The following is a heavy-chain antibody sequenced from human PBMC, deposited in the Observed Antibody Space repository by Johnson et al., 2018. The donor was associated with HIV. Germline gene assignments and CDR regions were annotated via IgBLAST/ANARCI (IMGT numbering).Heavy chain of an antibody. D-gene: IGHD3-16*01. V-gene: IGHV3-7*01. CDR3: ATSYATGAFDI. Sequence: EVQVLESGGGLVQPGGSLRLSCAASGFTFTNHYMTWVRQAPGKGLEWVANIKQDGSEKYSVDSVKGRFTISRDNAKSSLYLQMNSLRVEDTAVYYCATSYATGAFDIWGQGTMVTVSA. CDR1: GFTFTNHY. J-gene: IGHJ3*02. CDR2: IKQDGSEK.